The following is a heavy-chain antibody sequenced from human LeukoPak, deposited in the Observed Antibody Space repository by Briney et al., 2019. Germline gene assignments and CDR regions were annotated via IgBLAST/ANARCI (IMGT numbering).Heavy chain of an antibody. V-gene: IGHV1-69*10. CDR3: AREAIRGSQYYFDY. D-gene: IGHD2-2*02. Sequence: GASVKVSCKASGYTFSSHGINWVRQAPGQGLEWMGWIIPILGIANYAQKFQGRVTITADESTSTAYMELSSLRSEDTAVYYCAREAIRGSQYYFDYWGQGTLVTVSS. J-gene: IGHJ4*02. CDR2: IIPILGIA. CDR1: GYTFSSHG.